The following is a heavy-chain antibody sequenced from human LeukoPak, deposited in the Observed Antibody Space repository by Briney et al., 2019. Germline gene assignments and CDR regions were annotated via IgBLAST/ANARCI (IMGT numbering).Heavy chain of an antibody. V-gene: IGHV3-23*01. CDR1: GFTFSSSA. CDR3: GKEFSSSWFF. Sequence: GGSLRLSCAASGFTFSSSAMTWVRQAPGKRLEWVSSITSSGGDTYYADSVKGRFTISRDNSKNTLYLQMNSLRAEDTAVYYCGKEFSSSWFFWGQGTLVTVSS. CDR2: ITSSGGDT. J-gene: IGHJ4*02. D-gene: IGHD6-13*01.